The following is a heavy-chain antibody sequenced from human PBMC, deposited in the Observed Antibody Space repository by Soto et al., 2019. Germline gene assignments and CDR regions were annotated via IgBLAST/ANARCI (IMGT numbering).Heavy chain of an antibody. Sequence: QVQLVESGGGVVQPGRSLRLSCAASGFTFSSYAMHWVRQAPGKGLEWVAVISYDGSNKYYADSVKGRFTISRDNSKNTLYLQMNSLRAEDTAVYYCARGVVRGELAYYYYYGMDVWGQGTTVTVSS. CDR1: GFTFSSYA. V-gene: IGHV3-30-3*01. CDR2: ISYDGSNK. J-gene: IGHJ6*02. D-gene: IGHD3-10*01. CDR3: ARGVVRGELAYYYYYGMDV.